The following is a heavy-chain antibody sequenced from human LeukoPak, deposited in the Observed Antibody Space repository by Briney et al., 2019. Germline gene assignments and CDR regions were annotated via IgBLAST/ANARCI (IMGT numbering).Heavy chain of an antibody. V-gene: IGHV1-2*04. D-gene: IGHD2-2*01. CDR2: INPNSGGT. CDR1: GYTFTGYY. CDR3: ARASCSSTSCEADY. Sequence: GASVKVSCKASGYTFTGYYMHWVRQAPGQRLEWMGWINPNSGGTNYAQKFQGWVTMTRDTSISTAYMELSRPRSDDTAVYYCARASCSSTSCEADYWGQGTLVTVSS. J-gene: IGHJ4*02.